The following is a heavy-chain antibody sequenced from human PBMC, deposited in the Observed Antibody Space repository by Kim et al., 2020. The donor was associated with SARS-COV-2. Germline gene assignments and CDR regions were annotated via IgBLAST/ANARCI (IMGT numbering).Heavy chain of an antibody. CDR1: GGSISSSSYY. CDR2: IYYSGST. V-gene: IGHV4-39*01. Sequence: SETLSLTCTVSGGSISSSSYYWGWIRQPPGKGLEWIGSIYYSGSTYYNPSLKSRVTISVDTSKNQFSLKLSSVTAADTAVYYCARHLRGTMIVVIITPLNSVANWGQGTRVTVS. J-gene: IGHJ4*02. D-gene: IGHD3-22*01. CDR3: ARHLRGTMIVVIITPLNSVAN.